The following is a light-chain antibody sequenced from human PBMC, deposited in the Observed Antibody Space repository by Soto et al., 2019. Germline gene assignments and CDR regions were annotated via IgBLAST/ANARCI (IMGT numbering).Light chain of an antibody. CDR2: GAS. V-gene: IGKV3-20*01. CDR1: QSVSSNY. J-gene: IGKJ1*01. CDR3: QQYGSSRWT. Sequence: ESVLTQSPGTLSLSPGERATLSCRASQSVSSNYLAWYQQKPGQAPRLLIYGASTRATGIPDRFSGSGSGTDFTLTISSLEFGDSAVYYCQQYGSSRWTFGQGTKVDI.